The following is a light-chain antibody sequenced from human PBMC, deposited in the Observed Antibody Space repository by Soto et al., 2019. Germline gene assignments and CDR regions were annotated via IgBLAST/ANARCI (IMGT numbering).Light chain of an antibody. CDR2: AAY. J-gene: IGKJ1*01. Sequence: EIVMTQSPVTLSVSPGERATLSCRASQGVSSNLSWYQQKPGQAPRLLMYAAYTRATGVPARFSGSGSGTEFTLTISRLQSEDFAVYYCQQYNNWPQTFGQGTKVEIK. CDR3: QQYNNWPQT. CDR1: QGVSSN. V-gene: IGKV3-15*01.